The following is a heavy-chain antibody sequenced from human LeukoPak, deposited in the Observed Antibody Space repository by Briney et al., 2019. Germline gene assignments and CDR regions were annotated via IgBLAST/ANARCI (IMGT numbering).Heavy chain of an antibody. CDR1: GFTFSSYG. Sequence: GGSLRLSCAASGFTFSSYGMHWVRQAPGKGLEWVAVISYDGSNKYYADSVKGRSTISRDNSKNTLYLQMNSLRAEDTAVYYCAKDVDPFGSGSYVEGFDYWGQGTLVTVSS. CDR3: AKDVDPFGSGSYVEGFDY. V-gene: IGHV3-30*18. J-gene: IGHJ4*02. D-gene: IGHD3-10*01. CDR2: ISYDGSNK.